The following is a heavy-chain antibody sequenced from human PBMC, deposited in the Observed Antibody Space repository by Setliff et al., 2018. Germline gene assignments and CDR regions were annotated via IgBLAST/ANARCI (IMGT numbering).Heavy chain of an antibody. D-gene: IGHD6-19*01. J-gene: IGHJ6*03. CDR2: INHSGST. CDR1: GGSFSGYY. CDR3: AREQWLDPPGYYYMDV. V-gene: IGHV4-34*01. Sequence: SETLSLTCAVYGGSFSGYYWSWIRQPPGKGLEWIGEINHSGSTNYNPSLKSRVTISLDTSKNQFSPKLNSVTAADMAVYYCAREQWLDPPGYYYMDVWAKGTTVTVSS.